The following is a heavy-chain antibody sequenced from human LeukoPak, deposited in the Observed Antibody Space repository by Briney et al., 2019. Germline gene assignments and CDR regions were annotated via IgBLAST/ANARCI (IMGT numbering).Heavy chain of an antibody. CDR1: GFTFYNYA. D-gene: IGHD3-3*01. Sequence: GGSLRLSCAASGFTFYNYAMSWVRQAPGKGPEWVSSISSSGGSTYYADSVRGRFTISRDNSKNTLYLQMNSLRAEDTAVFYCAKSSLLEWLSRQSWFDPWGQGTLVTVSS. J-gene: IGHJ5*02. V-gene: IGHV3-23*01. CDR2: ISSSGGST. CDR3: AKSSLLEWLSRQSWFDP.